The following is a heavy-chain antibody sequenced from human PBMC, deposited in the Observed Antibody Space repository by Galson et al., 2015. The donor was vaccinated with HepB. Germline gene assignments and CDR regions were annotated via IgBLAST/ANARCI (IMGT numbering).Heavy chain of an antibody. CDR2: INPNSGGT. J-gene: IGHJ6*02. CDR3: ARDSANYDSRGMDV. CDR1: GYTFTGYY. Sequence: SVKVSCKASGYTFTGYYMHWVRQAPGQGLEWMGWINPNSGGTNYAQKFQGWVTMTRDTSISTAYMELSRLRSDDTAVYYCARDSANYDSRGMDVWGQGTTVTVSS. D-gene: IGHD3-22*01. V-gene: IGHV1-2*04.